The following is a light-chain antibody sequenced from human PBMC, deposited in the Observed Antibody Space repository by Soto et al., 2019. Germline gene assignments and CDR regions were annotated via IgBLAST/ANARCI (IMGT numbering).Light chain of an antibody. J-gene: IGLJ2*01. CDR1: SSDVGGYRY. V-gene: IGLV2-14*01. CDR2: DVS. Sequence: QSALTQTASVSGSPGQSITISCTGTSSDVGGYRYVSWYQQHPGKVPKLIIYDVSNRTSGISDRFSGSKSANTASLTISGLQAEDEADYYCSSYTSTSAYVVFGGGTKLTVL. CDR3: SSYTSTSAYVV.